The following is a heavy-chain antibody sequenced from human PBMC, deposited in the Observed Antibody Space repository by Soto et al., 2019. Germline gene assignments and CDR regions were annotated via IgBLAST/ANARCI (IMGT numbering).Heavy chain of an antibody. Sequence: EVQLLESGGGLVQPGGSLRLSCAASGFRLSDSAVSWVRQAPGKGLELVSSLTVTGDSAFYSDSVKGRFTISRDISKSTLYLQTTSLRAEATAVYYCAKNGCSYPACYPYYYYVDVWGRGTTVTVSS. D-gene: IGHD2-15*01. CDR3: AKNGCSYPACYPYYYYVDV. CDR2: LTVTGDSA. V-gene: IGHV3-23*01. CDR1: GFRLSDSA. J-gene: IGHJ6*03.